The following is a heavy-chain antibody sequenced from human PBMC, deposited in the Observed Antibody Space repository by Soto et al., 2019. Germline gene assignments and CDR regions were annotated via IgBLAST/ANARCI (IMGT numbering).Heavy chain of an antibody. V-gene: IGHV1-8*01. CDR1: GYTFTSYD. Sequence: QVQLVQSGAEVKKPGASVKVSCKASGYTFTSYDIHWVRQATGQGPEWMGWMTPSSGNTGYAQNFQGRVTMTRDTSIITAYLELSGLRFEDTAVYYCARGIVTTRGYWGQGTLVTVSS. J-gene: IGHJ4*02. CDR2: MTPSSGNT. CDR3: ARGIVTTRGY. D-gene: IGHD4-17*01.